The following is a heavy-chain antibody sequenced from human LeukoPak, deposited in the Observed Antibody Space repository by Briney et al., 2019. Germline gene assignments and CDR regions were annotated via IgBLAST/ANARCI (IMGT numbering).Heavy chain of an antibody. D-gene: IGHD3-9*01. CDR1: GFTFSSYG. J-gene: IGHJ4*02. Sequence: GGSLRLSCAASGFTFSSYGMHWVRQAPGKGLEWVAVISYDGSNKYYADSVKGRFTIPRDNSKNTLYLQMNSLRAEDTAVYYCAKGEGILTGYYSSFDYWGQGTLVTVSS. CDR2: ISYDGSNK. V-gene: IGHV3-30*18. CDR3: AKGEGILTGYYSSFDY.